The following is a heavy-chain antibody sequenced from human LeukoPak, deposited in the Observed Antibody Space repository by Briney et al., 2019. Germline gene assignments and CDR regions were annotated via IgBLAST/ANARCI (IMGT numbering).Heavy chain of an antibody. Sequence: PGGSLRLSCAASGFTFSSYEINWVRQAPGKGLEWVSYISSSGSTIKYADSVKGRFTISRDNAKNSLYLQMNSLRAEDMALYYCAKGGGGRLIYYYYMDVWGKGTTVTVSS. CDR2: ISSSGSTI. CDR3: AKGGGGRLIYYYYMDV. CDR1: GFTFSSYE. V-gene: IGHV3-48*03. D-gene: IGHD3-16*01. J-gene: IGHJ6*03.